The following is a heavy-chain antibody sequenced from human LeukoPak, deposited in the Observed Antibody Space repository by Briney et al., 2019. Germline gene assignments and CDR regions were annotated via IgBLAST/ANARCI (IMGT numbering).Heavy chain of an antibody. J-gene: IGHJ5*02. CDR1: GFTFDDYG. Sequence: GGSLRLSCAASGFTFDDYGMHWVRQAPGKGLEWVAAIWYDGSNEYYADSVKGRFTISRDNSKNTLYLQMNSLRAEDTAVYYCARDSYGSGTNWFDPWGQGTLVTVSS. CDR3: ARDSYGSGTNWFDP. D-gene: IGHD3-10*01. V-gene: IGHV3-33*08. CDR2: IWYDGSNE.